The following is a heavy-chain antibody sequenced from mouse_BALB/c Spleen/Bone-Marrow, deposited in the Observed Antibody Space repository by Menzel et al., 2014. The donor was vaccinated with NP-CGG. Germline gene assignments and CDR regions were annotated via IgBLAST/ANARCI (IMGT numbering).Heavy chain of an antibody. V-gene: IGHV1-69*01. CDR3: ARGGHDFSLDY. CDR1: GYTFTDNW. J-gene: IGHJ4*01. Sequence: QVQLQQPGAELGMPGASVKMSCKASGYTFTDNWIYWVKQRPGQGLEWIGAIDTSDSYTNYNQKFMGKASLTVDASSSTAYVQVSSLTSDDSEVYYCARGGHDFSLDYWGQGTSVTVSS. CDR2: IDTSDSYT. D-gene: IGHD2-4*01.